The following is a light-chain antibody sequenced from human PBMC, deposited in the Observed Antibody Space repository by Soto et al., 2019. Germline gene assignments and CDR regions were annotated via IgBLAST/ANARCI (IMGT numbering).Light chain of an antibody. V-gene: IGLV2-14*01. CDR2: HVS. CDR3: YSYTXRSTYV. J-gene: IGLJ1*01. CDR1: SSDVGTYNY. Sequence: QSALTQPASVSGSPGQSVTISCTGTSSDVGTYNYVSWYQQHPAKVPKLMIYHVSNRPSGVSDRFSGSKSGNTASLTISGLQAEDEADYYCYSYTXRSTYVFGTGTKVTXL.